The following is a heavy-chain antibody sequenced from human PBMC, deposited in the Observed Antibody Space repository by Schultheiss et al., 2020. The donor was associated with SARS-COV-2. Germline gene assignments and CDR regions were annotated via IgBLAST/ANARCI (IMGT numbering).Heavy chain of an antibody. D-gene: IGHD6-19*01. V-gene: IGHV1-18*01. Sequence: ASVKVSCKAIDYTFTTYGVSWVRQAPGQGLEWMGWMAGHTDDTKYGRKFQGRVTLTTDISTSTAYMELRSLRTDDTAVYYCAKTLQWLGHYFDYWGQGTLVTVSS. CDR2: MAGHTDDT. CDR1: DYTFTTYG. J-gene: IGHJ4*02. CDR3: AKTLQWLGHYFDY.